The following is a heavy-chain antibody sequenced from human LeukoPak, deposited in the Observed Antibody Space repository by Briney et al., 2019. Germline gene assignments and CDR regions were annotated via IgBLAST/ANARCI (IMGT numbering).Heavy chain of an antibody. D-gene: IGHD3-10*01. J-gene: IGHJ6*02. Sequence: PGGSLRLSCAASGFTFSSSAMSWVRQAPGKGLEWVSAISNNGGYTYYADSVQGRFTISRDNSKSTLCLQMNSLRAEDTAVYYCAKATSYYVDYGMDVWGQGTTVTVSS. CDR3: AKATSYYVDYGMDV. CDR2: ISNNGGYT. V-gene: IGHV3-23*01. CDR1: GFTFSSSA.